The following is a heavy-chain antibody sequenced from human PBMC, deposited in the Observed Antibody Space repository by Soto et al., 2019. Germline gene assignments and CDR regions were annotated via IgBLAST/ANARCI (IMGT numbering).Heavy chain of an antibody. CDR3: ASDSGGPY. CDR2: ISGNSNYI. J-gene: IGHJ4*02. V-gene: IGHV3-21*01. D-gene: IGHD6-19*01. CDR1: GFIFSHYT. Sequence: PGGSLRLSCAASGFIFSHYTMNWVRQSPGKGLEWVAAISGNSNYIYYSDSVKGRFTISRDNAKNSLYLQMNSLTVEDTAEYFYASDSGGPYWGQGTLVTVSS.